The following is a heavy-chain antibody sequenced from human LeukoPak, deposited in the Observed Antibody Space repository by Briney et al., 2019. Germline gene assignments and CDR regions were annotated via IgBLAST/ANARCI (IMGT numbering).Heavy chain of an antibody. CDR1: GGSISSYY. CDR3: ARSKRDYDILTGYYPNGMDV. J-gene: IGHJ6*02. CDR2: IYYSGST. V-gene: IGHV4-59*08. D-gene: IGHD3-9*01. Sequence: SETLSLTCTVSGGSISSYYWSWIRQPPGKGLEWIGYIYYSGSTNYNPSLKSRVTISVDTSENQFSLKLSSVTAADTAVYYCARSKRDYDILTGYYPNGMDVWGQGTTVTVSS.